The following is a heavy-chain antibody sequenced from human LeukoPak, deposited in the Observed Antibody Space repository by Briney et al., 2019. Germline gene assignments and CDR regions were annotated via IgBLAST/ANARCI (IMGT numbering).Heavy chain of an antibody. CDR1: GFTFSSYG. Sequence: GGSLRLSCAASGFTFSSYGMHRVRQAPGKGLEWGAVISYDGSNKYYADSVKGRFTISRDNSKNTLYMQMNSLRAEDTAVYYCAKSGRQLWKSVDYWGQGTLVTVSS. V-gene: IGHV3-30*18. CDR3: AKSGRQLWKSVDY. CDR2: ISYDGSNK. D-gene: IGHD5-18*01. J-gene: IGHJ4*02.